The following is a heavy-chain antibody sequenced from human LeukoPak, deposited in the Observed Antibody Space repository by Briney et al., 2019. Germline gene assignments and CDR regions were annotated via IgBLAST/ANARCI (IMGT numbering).Heavy chain of an antibody. CDR1: GFTFSTYW. V-gene: IGHV3-7*01. Sequence: GGSLRLSCAASGFTFSTYWMTWVRQAPGKGLEWVANIKQDGSDKYYVDSVKGRFTISRGNAKNSLYLQMHSLTAEDTAIYYCATGSSGLMTALDIWGQGTMVTVSS. J-gene: IGHJ3*02. D-gene: IGHD3-22*01. CDR3: ATGSSGLMTALDI. CDR2: IKQDGSDK.